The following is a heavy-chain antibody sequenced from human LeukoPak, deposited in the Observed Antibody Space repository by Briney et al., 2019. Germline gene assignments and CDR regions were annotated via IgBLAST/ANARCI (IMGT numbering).Heavy chain of an antibody. Sequence: GESLQISCKGSGYSFTSYWIGWVRQMPGKGLEWMGIIYPGDSDTRYSPSFQGQVTISADKSISTAYLQWSSLKASDTAMYYCARAGYSSSWYSSFYYGMDVWGQGTTVTVSS. CDR2: IYPGDSDT. V-gene: IGHV5-51*01. CDR3: ARAGYSSSWYSSFYYGMDV. CDR1: GYSFTSYW. D-gene: IGHD6-13*01. J-gene: IGHJ6*02.